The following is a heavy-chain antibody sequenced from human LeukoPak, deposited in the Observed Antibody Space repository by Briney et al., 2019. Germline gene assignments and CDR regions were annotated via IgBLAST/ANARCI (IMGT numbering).Heavy chain of an antibody. CDR2: ISSSSSYI. CDR3: ASLVVITRLNAFDI. CDR1: GFTFSSYS. D-gene: IGHD3-22*01. J-gene: IGHJ3*02. Sequence: GGSLRLSCAASGFTFSSYSMNWVRQAPGKGLEWVSSISSSSSYIYYADSVKGRFTISRDNAKNSLYLQMNSLRAEDAAVYYCASLVVITRLNAFDIWGQGTMVTVSS. V-gene: IGHV3-21*01.